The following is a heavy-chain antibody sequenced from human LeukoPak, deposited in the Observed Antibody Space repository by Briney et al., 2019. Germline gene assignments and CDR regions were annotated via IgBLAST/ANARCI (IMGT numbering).Heavy chain of an antibody. CDR3: ASNWSDFDY. CDR2: IYEGETT. J-gene: IGHJ4*02. D-gene: IGHD1-1*01. V-gene: IGHV4-38-2*02. Sequence: RPSETLSLTCTVSGYSISSGHYWGWIRQPPGKGLEWIGSIYEGETTYYNPSLKTRLTISLDTSKNQFSLKLCSVTAADTAVYYCASNWSDFDYWGQGILVTVSS. CDR1: GYSISSGHY.